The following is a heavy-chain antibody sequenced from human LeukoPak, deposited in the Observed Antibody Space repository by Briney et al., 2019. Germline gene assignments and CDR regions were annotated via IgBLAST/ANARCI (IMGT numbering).Heavy chain of an antibody. CDR1: GYTFTGYY. J-gene: IGHJ4*02. V-gene: IGHV1-46*01. D-gene: IGHD6-19*01. CDR3: ARVGGWYRGFDY. Sequence: GASVKVSCKASGYTFTGYYMHWVRQAPGQGLEWMGIINPSGGSTSYAQKFQGRVTMTRDTSTSTVYMELSSLRSEDTAVYYCARVGGWYRGFDYWGQGTLVTVSS. CDR2: INPSGGST.